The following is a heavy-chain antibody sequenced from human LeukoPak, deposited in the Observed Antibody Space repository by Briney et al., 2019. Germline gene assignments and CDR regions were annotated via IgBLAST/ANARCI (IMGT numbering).Heavy chain of an antibody. V-gene: IGHV1-8*01. J-gene: IGHJ5*02. CDR2: MNPNSGNT. D-gene: IGHD2-15*01. Sequence: GASVTVSCKASGYTFTSYDINWVRPATGQGLEWMGWMNPNSGNTGYAQKFQGRVTMTRNTSISKAYMELSRLTSEDTAVYYCARNGYCSGGSCVYPWGQGNLGTVS. CDR1: GYTFTSYD. CDR3: ARNGYCSGGSCVYP.